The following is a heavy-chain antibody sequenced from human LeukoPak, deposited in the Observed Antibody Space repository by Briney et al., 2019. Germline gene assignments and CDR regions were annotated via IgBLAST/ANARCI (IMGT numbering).Heavy chain of an antibody. CDR3: ARDPDSSSFDY. D-gene: IGHD6-13*01. V-gene: IGHV3-7*01. CDR2: IKYDGTVK. CDR1: GFNFTTSW. Sequence: GGSLRLSCTASGFNFTTSWMSWVRQSPGKGLEFLANIKYDGTVKNYVDSVKGRFTISRDNPKSSLYLQMDSLRAEDTAVYYCARDPDSSSFDYWGQGALVTVSS. J-gene: IGHJ4*02.